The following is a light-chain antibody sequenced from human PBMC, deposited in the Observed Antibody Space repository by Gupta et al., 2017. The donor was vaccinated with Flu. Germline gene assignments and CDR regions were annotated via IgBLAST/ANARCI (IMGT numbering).Light chain of an antibody. CDR2: DVS. Sequence: SITISCTGTSSDVGGYNHVSWYQHHPGKAPKLMIYDVSTRPSGISNRFSGSKSGNTASLTISGLQAEDEADYYCCSYTSSSGFVFGTGTKVTVL. J-gene: IGLJ1*01. CDR1: SSDVGGYNH. CDR3: CSYTSSSGFV. V-gene: IGLV2-14*03.